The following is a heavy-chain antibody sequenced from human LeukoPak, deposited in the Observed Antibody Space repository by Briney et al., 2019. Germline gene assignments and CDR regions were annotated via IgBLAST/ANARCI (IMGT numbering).Heavy chain of an antibody. CDR3: ATSRGSWPDYFDY. CDR1: RFTFSSYE. CDR2: ISTSASTI. D-gene: IGHD6-13*01. J-gene: IGHJ4*02. V-gene: IGHV3-48*03. Sequence: GGSLRLSCAVSRFTFSSYEMNWVRQAPGKGLEWVSYISTSASTIYYADPVKGRFTISRDNAKNSLYLQMNSLRAEDTAVYYCATSRGSWPDYFDYWGQGTLVTVSS.